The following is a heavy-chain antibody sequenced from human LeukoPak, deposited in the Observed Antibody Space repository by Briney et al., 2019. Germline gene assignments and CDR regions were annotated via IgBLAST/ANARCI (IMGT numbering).Heavy chain of an antibody. CDR1: GFTVSINY. CDR3: AREDRDDSSGYFWFDP. J-gene: IGHJ5*02. D-gene: IGHD3-22*01. Sequence: GGSLRLSCAASGFTVSINYVRWVRQAPGKGREWVSVIYSGGSTYYADSVKGRFTISRHNSKNTLYLQMNSLRAEDTAVYYCAREDRDDSSGYFWFDPWGQGTLVTVSS. CDR2: IYSGGST. V-gene: IGHV3-53*04.